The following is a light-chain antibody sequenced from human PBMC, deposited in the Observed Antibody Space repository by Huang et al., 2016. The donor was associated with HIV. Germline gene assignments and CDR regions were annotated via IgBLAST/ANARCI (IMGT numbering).Light chain of an antibody. Sequence: EVVMTQSPATLSVSPGERATLSCRASQSVSSNLAWYQQKPGQAPRLIIYGASTRATGIPARFSCSGSGTEFTLTISSLQSEDVAVYYCQQYNNWPPVTFGQGTKLEIK. CDR2: GAS. CDR1: QSVSSN. V-gene: IGKV3D-15*01. J-gene: IGKJ2*01. CDR3: QQYNNWPPVT.